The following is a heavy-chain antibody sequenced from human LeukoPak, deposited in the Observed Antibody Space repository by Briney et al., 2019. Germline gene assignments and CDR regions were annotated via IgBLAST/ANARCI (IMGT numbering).Heavy chain of an antibody. J-gene: IGHJ4*02. V-gene: IGHV3-23*01. D-gene: IGHD3-9*01. CDR2: ISGSGGST. Sequence: GGSLRLSCAASGFTFSSYAVSWVRQAPGKGLEWVSAISGSGGSTYYADSVKGRFTISRDNSKNTLYLQMNSLRAEDTAVYYCARDAYDILTGYLYLGYWGQGTLVTVSS. CDR1: GFTFSSYA. CDR3: ARDAYDILTGYLYLGY.